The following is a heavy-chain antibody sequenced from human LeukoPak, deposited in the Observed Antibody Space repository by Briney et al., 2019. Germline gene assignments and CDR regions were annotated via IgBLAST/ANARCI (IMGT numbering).Heavy chain of an antibody. D-gene: IGHD2-8*01. V-gene: IGHV1-18*01. CDR1: GYTFTSYG. CDR2: ISAYNGNT. Sequence: ASVKVSCKASGYTFTSYGISWVRQAPGQGLEWMGWISAYNGNTNYAQKLQGRVTMTTDTSTSTAYMELRSLRSDDTAVYYCVRDARDIVLMVYTYYYYYGMDVWGQGTTVTVSS. J-gene: IGHJ6*02. CDR3: VRDARDIVLMVYTYYYYYGMDV.